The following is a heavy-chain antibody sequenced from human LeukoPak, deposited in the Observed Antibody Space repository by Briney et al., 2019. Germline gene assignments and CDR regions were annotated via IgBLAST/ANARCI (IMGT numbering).Heavy chain of an antibody. V-gene: IGHV4-59*11. Sequence: PSETLSLTCTVSGGSINGHYWSWIRQPPGKGLEWIGYIYYSGSTNYNPSLKSRVTISVDTSKNQFSLKLSSVTAADTAVYYCARSSGYTQGFDYWGQGTLVTVSS. CDR2: IYYSGST. D-gene: IGHD5-12*01. J-gene: IGHJ4*02. CDR1: GGSINGHY. CDR3: ARSSGYTQGFDY.